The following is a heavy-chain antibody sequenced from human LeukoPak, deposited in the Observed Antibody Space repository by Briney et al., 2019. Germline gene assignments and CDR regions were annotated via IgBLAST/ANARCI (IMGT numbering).Heavy chain of an antibody. J-gene: IGHJ2*01. CDR2: ISGSGTTI. CDR1: GFNFNDFY. V-gene: IGHV3-11*04. Sequence: PGGSLRLSCAASGFNFNDFYMSWIRQAPGKGLEWVSYISGSGTTIYYADSVKGRFTISRDNAKNSVYLQLTSLRDEDTAVYYCARPWNHYCSGGYLGFGDWYLDLWGRGTLVTVSS. CDR3: ARPWNHYCSGGYLGFGDWYLDL. D-gene: IGHD2-15*01.